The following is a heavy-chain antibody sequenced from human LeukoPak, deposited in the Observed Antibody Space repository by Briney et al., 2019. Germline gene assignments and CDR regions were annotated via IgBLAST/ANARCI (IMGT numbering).Heavy chain of an antibody. Sequence: ASVKVSRKASGYTFTDYYMHWVRQAPGQGLEWMGWINPKNSATNYAQNFQGRVTMTRDTSISTAYMELSRLRSDDTAVYYCALWFGELSALINYYYYVMDVWGQGTTVTVSS. CDR3: ALWFGELSALINYYYYVMDV. D-gene: IGHD3-10*01. J-gene: IGHJ6*02. CDR1: GYTFTDYY. CDR2: INPKNSAT. V-gene: IGHV1-2*02.